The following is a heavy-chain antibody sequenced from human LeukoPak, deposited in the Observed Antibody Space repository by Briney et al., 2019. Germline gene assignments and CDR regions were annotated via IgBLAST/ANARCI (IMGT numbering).Heavy chain of an antibody. J-gene: IGHJ6*02. D-gene: IGHD6-19*01. Sequence: SETLSLTCTVCGGPISNYFWSWIRQPPGKGLEWIGYIYYSGSTNYNPSLKSRVTISVDTSKNQFSLKLSSVTAADTAVYYCARHGTSVWTHGMDVWGQGTTVTVSS. CDR1: GGPISNYF. CDR2: IYYSGST. CDR3: ARHGTSVWTHGMDV. V-gene: IGHV4-59*08.